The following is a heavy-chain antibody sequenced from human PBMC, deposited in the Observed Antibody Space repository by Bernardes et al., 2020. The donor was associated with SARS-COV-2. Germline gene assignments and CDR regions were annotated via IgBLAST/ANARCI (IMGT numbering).Heavy chain of an antibody. Sequence: GGSLRLSCTASGFTFSTYWMSWVRQAPGKGLEWVADIKQDGSEQYYVDSVKGRFTISSDNAKTSLSLQMNSLRPADAALYYCARGEYGVPLDNGGQSTLVTGSS. J-gene: IGHJ4*02. CDR1: GFTFSTYW. CDR3: ARGEYGVPLDN. D-gene: IGHD4-17*01. V-gene: IGHV3-7*03. CDR2: IKQDGSEQ.